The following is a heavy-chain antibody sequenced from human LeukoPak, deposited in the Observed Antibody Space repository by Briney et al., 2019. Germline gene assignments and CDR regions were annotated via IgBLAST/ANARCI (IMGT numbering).Heavy chain of an antibody. CDR2: INPNSGGT. CDR1: GYTFTGYY. Sequence: ASVKVSCKASGYTFTGYYIHWVRQAPGLGLEWTGWINPNSGGTNYAQKFQGRVTMTRDTSITTAYMELSGLRSDDTAVYYCVRNFFDYWGQGTLVTVSS. V-gene: IGHV1-2*02. J-gene: IGHJ4*02. CDR3: VRNFFDY.